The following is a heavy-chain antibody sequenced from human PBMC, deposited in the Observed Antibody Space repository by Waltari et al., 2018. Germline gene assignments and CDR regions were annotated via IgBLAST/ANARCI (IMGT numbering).Heavy chain of an antibody. J-gene: IGHJ5*02. V-gene: IGHV3-66*02. CDR1: GFTVSSNY. Sequence: EVQLVESGGGLVQPGGSLRLSCAASGFTVSSNYMSWVRQAPGKGLEWVSVIYSCGSTYYADSVKGRFTISRDNSKNTLYLQMNSLRAEDTAMYYCAKDASEVWFGDGWFDPWGQGTLVTVSS. CDR2: IYSCGST. CDR3: AKDASEVWFGDGWFDP. D-gene: IGHD3-10*01.